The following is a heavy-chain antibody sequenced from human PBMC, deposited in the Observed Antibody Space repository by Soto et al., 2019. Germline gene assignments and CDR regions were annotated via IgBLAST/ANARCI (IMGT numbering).Heavy chain of an antibody. Sequence: QVQVVQSGAEVKKPGASVKVSCKASGYTFTSYYIHWVRQAPGQGLEWMGIINPSGGITNYAQNFQGRVTMTSDTSPSTVYMELSSLRSADTAVYYCARGMKGSGSYTAFDYWGQGTLVTVSS. CDR2: INPSGGIT. CDR1: GYTFTSYY. D-gene: IGHD3-10*01. V-gene: IGHV1-46*03. J-gene: IGHJ4*02. CDR3: ARGMKGSGSYTAFDY.